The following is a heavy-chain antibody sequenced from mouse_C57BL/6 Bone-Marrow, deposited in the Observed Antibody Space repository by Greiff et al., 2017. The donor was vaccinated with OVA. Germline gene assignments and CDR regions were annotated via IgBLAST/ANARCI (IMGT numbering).Heavy chain of an antibody. CDR1: GFTFSSYA. J-gene: IGHJ3*01. D-gene: IGHD2-2*01. Sequence: DVKLVESGGGLVKPGGSLKLSCAASGFTFSSYAMSWVRQTPEKRLEWVATISDGGSYTYYPDNVKGRFTISRDNAKNNLYLQMSHLKSEDTAMYYGARDGLGYGYDGEHYWGQGTLVTVSA. CDR3: ARDGLGYGYDGEHY. CDR2: ISDGGSYT. V-gene: IGHV5-4*01.